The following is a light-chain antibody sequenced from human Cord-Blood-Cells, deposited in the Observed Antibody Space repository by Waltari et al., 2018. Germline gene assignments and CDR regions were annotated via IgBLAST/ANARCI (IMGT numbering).Light chain of an antibody. V-gene: IGKV3-15*01. CDR1: QSVSSN. CDR3: QQYNNWTPYS. J-gene: IGKJ2*03. Sequence: EMVIPQSPATLSVSPGERATLSCRASQSVSSNLAWYQQKPGQAPRLLIYGASTRATGIPARFSGSGSGTEFTLTISSMQSEDFAVYYCQQYNNWTPYSFGQGTKLEIK. CDR2: GAS.